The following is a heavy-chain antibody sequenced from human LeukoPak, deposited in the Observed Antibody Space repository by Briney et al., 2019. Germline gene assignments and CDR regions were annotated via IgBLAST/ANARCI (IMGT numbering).Heavy chain of an antibody. J-gene: IGHJ4*02. CDR2: IKSKTDGGTT. D-gene: IGHD1-1*01. Sequence: WIRQPPGKGLEWVGRIKSKTDGGTTDYAAPVKGRFTISRDDSKNTLYLQMNSLKTEDTAVFYCTTDTPFGLELGYWGQGTLVTVSS. CDR3: TTDTPFGLELGY. V-gene: IGHV3-15*01.